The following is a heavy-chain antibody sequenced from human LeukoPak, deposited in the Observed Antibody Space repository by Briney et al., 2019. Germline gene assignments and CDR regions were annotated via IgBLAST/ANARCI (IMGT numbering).Heavy chain of an antibody. CDR2: ISAYNGNT. CDR1: GYIFIDYY. J-gene: IGHJ4*02. CDR3: ARVGSGSSYPYYFDY. Sequence: GASVKVSCKASGYIFIDYYMYWVRQAPGQGLEWMGWISAYNGNTNYAQKLQGRVTMTTDTSTSTAYMELRSLRSDDSAVYYCARVGSGSSYPYYFDYWGQGTLLTVSS. V-gene: IGHV1-18*04. D-gene: IGHD3-10*01.